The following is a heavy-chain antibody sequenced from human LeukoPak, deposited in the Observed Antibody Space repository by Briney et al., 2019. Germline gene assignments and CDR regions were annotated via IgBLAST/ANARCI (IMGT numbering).Heavy chain of an antibody. CDR3: AKWTRTTLFRGDRARFDS. Sequence: GGSLRLSCAASGFIFNDYAMSWVRQVPGKGLECVSVISSSGGKTYYADSVKGRFTISRDTSKTTISLQMNSLRVEDSAVYYCAKWTRTTLFRGDRARFDSWGQGTLVTVSS. J-gene: IGHJ4*02. V-gene: IGHV3-23*01. D-gene: IGHD3-10*01. CDR1: GFIFNDYA. CDR2: ISSSGGKT.